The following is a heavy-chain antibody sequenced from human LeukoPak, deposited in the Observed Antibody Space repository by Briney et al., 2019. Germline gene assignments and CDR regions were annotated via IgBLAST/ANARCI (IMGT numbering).Heavy chain of an antibody. CDR2: INPSGGST. V-gene: IGHV1-46*01. CDR3: ARGLSRGSPLYLGHAFDI. D-gene: IGHD7-27*01. Sequence: GASVKVSCKASGYTFTSYYMHWVRQAPGQGLEWMGIINPSGGSTSYAQKFQGRVTTTRDTSTSTVYMELSSLRSEDTAVYYCARGLSRGSPLYLGHAFDIWGQGTMVTVSS. CDR1: GYTFTSYY. J-gene: IGHJ3*02.